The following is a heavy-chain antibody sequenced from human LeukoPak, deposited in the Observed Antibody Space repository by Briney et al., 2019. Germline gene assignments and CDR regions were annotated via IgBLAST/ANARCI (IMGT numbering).Heavy chain of an antibody. J-gene: IGHJ4*02. CDR1: GFTFSSYS. CDR2: ISSSSSYI. V-gene: IGHV3-21*04. D-gene: IGHD1-14*01. CDR3: ARDETPYSWNHGVFDY. Sequence: PGGSLRLSCAASGFTFSSYSMNWVRQAPGKGLEWVSSISSSSSYIYYADSVKGRFTISRDNAKNSLYLQMNSLRAEDTAVYYCARDETPYSWNHGVFDYWGQGTLVTVSS.